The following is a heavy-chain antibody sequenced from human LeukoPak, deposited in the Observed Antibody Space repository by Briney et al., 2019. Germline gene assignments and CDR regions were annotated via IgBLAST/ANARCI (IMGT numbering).Heavy chain of an antibody. D-gene: IGHD3-10*01. CDR2: ISSNGGST. CDR1: GFTFSTYA. CDR3: AKDMVRGVMDAFDI. J-gene: IGHJ3*02. V-gene: IGHV3-64*01. Sequence: GGSLRLSCAASGFTFSTYAMHWVRQAPGKGLEYVSAISSNGGSTYYANSVKGRFTISRDNSKNTLYLQMGSLRAEDTAVYYCAKDMVRGVMDAFDIWGQGTMVTVSS.